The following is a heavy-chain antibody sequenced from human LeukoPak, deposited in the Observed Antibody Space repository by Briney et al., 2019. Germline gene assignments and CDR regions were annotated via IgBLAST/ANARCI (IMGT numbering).Heavy chain of an antibody. D-gene: IGHD3-10*01. J-gene: IGHJ5*02. CDR1: GYSISSGYY. V-gene: IGHV4-38-2*02. CDR2: IYHSGST. Sequence: SETLSLTCTVSGYSISSGYYWGWIRQPPGKGLEWIGGIYHSGSTYYNPSLKSRVTISVDTSKNQFSLKLSSVTAADTAVYYCARGEADYLLWSGFDPWGQGTLVTVSS. CDR3: ARGEADYLLWSGFDP.